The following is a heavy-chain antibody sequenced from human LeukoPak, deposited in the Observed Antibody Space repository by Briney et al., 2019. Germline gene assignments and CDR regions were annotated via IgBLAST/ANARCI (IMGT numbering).Heavy chain of an antibody. Sequence: QTGGSLRLSCTASGFTFSSYEMNWVRQAPGTGLEWISYIGRSDTRTYHADSVKGRFTISRDNAKNSLYLQMNSLRAEDTAIYYCARGDSYVKYWGQGTLVTVSS. V-gene: IGHV3-48*03. J-gene: IGHJ4*02. CDR2: IGRSDTRT. D-gene: IGHD5-18*01. CDR1: GFTFSSYE. CDR3: ARGDSYVKY.